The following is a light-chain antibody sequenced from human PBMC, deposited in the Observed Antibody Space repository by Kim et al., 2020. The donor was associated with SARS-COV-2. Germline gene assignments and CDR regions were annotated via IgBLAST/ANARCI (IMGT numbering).Light chain of an antibody. CDR1: NIRTRS. CDR3: QVWDSRSETQV. V-gene: IGLV3-21*01. CDR2: YDS. Sequence: SYELTQPPSMSVAPGKTATITCEGDNIRTRSVHWYQHQPGQAPVVVIYYDSDRPSGIPERFSASNSGNTATLTISRVEAGDEADYYCQVWDSRSETQVFGGGTHLTVL. J-gene: IGLJ3*02.